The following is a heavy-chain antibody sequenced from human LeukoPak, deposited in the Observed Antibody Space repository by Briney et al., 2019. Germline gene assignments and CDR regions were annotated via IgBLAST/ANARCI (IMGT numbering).Heavy chain of an antibody. CDR3: ASGGSWYV. CDR2: IIPILGIA. Sequence: SVKVSCKASGGTLSSYAISWVRQAPGQGLEWMGRIIPILGIANYAQKFQGRVTITADKSTSTAYMELSSLRSEDTAVYYCASGGSWYVWGQGTLVTVSS. J-gene: IGHJ4*02. V-gene: IGHV1-69*04. CDR1: GGTLSSYA. D-gene: IGHD6-13*01.